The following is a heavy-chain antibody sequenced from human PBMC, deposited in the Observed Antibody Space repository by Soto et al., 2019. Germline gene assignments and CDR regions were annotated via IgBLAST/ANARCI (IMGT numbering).Heavy chain of an antibody. V-gene: IGHV3-23*01. CDR3: AKDHTLWSGYYRLLYYFDY. J-gene: IGHJ4*02. Sequence: GGSLRLSCAASGFSFSNAWINWVRQVPGKGLEWVSAISGSGGSTYYADSVKGRFTISRDNSKNTLYLQMNSLRAEDTAVYYCAKDHTLWSGYYRLLYYFDYWGQGTLVTVSS. CDR2: ISGSGGST. CDR1: GFSFSNAW. D-gene: IGHD3-3*01.